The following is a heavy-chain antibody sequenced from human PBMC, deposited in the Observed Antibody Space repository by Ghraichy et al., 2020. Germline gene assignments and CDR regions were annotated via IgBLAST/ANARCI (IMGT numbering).Heavy chain of an antibody. D-gene: IGHD6-19*01. Sequence: GGSLRLSCAASGFTFSGYWMSWVRQAPGKGLEWVANIKKDGSEKYYVDSVKGRFTISRDNAKNSLYLQMNSLRAEDTAVYYCARDLGSGWYFDYWGQGTLVTFSS. CDR2: IKKDGSEK. CDR3: ARDLGSGWYFDY. CDR1: GFTFSGYW. V-gene: IGHV3-7*01. J-gene: IGHJ4*02.